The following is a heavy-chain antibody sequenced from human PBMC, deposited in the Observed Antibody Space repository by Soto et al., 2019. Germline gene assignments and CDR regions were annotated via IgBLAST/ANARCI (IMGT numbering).Heavy chain of an antibody. D-gene: IGHD3-10*01. V-gene: IGHV4-4*02. CDR3: ARASASSMLRGVIIN. Sequence: SETLSLSCTFSGGSIASDNWWTWVRQPPGRVLEWIGEMYHSGTTNYSPSLKSRVTILIDESKNQFSLKLTSVTAADTARYYCARASASSMLRGVIINWGQGTLVTVSS. CDR1: GGSIASDNW. J-gene: IGHJ4*02. CDR2: MYHSGTT.